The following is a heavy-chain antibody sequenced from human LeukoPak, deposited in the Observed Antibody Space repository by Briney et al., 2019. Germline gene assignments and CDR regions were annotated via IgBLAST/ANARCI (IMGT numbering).Heavy chain of an antibody. D-gene: IGHD3-10*01. Sequence: SETLSLTCTVSGGSVSSTTYFWSWMRQPPGKGLEWIASINYSGSTYYNPSLKSRVTISVDTSDNQFSLKLSSVTAADTAVYYCARYVVYGSGRYYFDYWGQGTLVTVSS. V-gene: IGHV4-39*01. CDR1: GGSVSSTTYF. CDR2: INYSGST. CDR3: ARYVVYGSGRYYFDY. J-gene: IGHJ4*02.